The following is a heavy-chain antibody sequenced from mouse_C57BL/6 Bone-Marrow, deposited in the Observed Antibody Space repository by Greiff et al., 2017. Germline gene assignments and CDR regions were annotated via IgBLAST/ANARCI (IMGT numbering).Heavy chain of an antibody. CDR3: ARSDYGQFAY. V-gene: IGHV1-82*01. Sequence: QVQLQQSGPELVKPGASVKISCKASGYAFSSSWMNWVKQRPGKGLEWIGRIYPGDGDTNYNGKFKGKATLTADKSSSTAYMQLSSLTSEDSAVYFCARSDYGQFAYWGQGTLVTVSA. J-gene: IGHJ3*01. CDR2: IYPGDGDT. CDR1: GYAFSSSW. D-gene: IGHD1-1*01.